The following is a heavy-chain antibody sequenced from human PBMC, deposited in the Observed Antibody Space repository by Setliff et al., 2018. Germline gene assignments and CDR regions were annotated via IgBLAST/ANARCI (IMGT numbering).Heavy chain of an antibody. CDR1: GYIFTSYG. Sequence: ASVKVSCKASGYIFTSYGFSWVRQAPGQGLEWMGWISTYNGKTNYAQKFQGRVTMTTDTSTSTAYMELSSLRSEDTAVYYCVRGGVDSRSSTDYRYYMDVWGKGTTVTVSS. CDR2: ISTYNGKT. D-gene: IGHD3-22*01. V-gene: IGHV1-18*01. CDR3: VRGGVDSRSSTDYRYYMDV. J-gene: IGHJ6*03.